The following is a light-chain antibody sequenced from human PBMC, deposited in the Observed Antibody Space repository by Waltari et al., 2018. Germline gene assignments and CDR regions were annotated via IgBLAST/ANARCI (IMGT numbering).Light chain of an antibody. CDR2: DVN. CDR3: NSYTSSSTYV. CDR1: SSDVGGYNY. J-gene: IGLJ1*01. V-gene: IGLV2-14*03. Sequence: QSALTQPASVSGSPGQSITISCTGTSSDVGGYNYVSWYQQHPGKGPKLIIYDVNNRPSGVSNRFSGSKSDNTAFLTIAGLQAEDEADYYCNSYTSSSTYVFGTGTKVTVL.